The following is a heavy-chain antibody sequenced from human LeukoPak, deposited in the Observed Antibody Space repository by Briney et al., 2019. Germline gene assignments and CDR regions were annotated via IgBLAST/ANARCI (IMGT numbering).Heavy chain of an antibody. Sequence: GGSLRLSCAASGFTFDDYAMHWVRQVPGKGLEWVSGISWNSGSIGYADSVKGRFTISRDNPKNLLFLQINSLRVEDTAVYYCARETPRRGETRDGYRWGQGTVVTVSS. J-gene: IGHJ4*02. CDR1: GFTFDDYA. CDR2: ISWNSGSI. V-gene: IGHV3-9*01. D-gene: IGHD5-24*01. CDR3: ARETPRRGETRDGYR.